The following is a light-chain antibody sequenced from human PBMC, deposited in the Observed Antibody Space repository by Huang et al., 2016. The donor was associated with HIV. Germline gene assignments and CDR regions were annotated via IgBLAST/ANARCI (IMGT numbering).Light chain of an antibody. CDR1: QGIANY. CDR3: QKYHSAPFT. CDR2: AAS. V-gene: IGKV1-27*01. J-gene: IGKJ3*01. Sequence: DIQMTQSPSSLSASVGDRVTITCRARQGIANYLAWYQQKPGKVPKLLIYAASTFQAGGPSRFSGSGSGTDFTLTISSLQPEDVATYYCQKYHSAPFTFGPGTKVDIK.